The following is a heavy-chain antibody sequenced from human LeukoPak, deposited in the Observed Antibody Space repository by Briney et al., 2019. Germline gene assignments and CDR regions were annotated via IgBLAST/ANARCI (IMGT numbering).Heavy chain of an antibody. CDR2: IIPTLGIA. D-gene: IGHD3/OR15-3a*01. Sequence: SSVKVSCTASGGTFTSYAISWVRQAPGQGLEWMGRIIPTLGIANYAQKFQGRVTITADKSTSTAYMELSSLRSEDTAVYYCARDFSWTGDYYYYGMDVWGQGTTVTVSS. CDR1: GGTFTSYA. CDR3: ARDFSWTGDYYYYGMDV. V-gene: IGHV1-69*04. J-gene: IGHJ6*02.